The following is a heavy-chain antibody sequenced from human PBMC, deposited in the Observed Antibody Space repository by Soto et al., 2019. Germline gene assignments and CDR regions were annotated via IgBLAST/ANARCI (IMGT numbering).Heavy chain of an antibody. J-gene: IGHJ6*02. CDR1: GYTFTGYY. CDR3: ARSDIVVVPAANYYYYYGMDV. CDR2: INPNGGGT. Sequence: ASVKVSCKASGYTFTGYYMHWVRQAPGQGLEWMGWINPNGGGTNYAQKFQGRVTMTRDTSISTAYMELSRLRSDDTAVYYCARSDIVVVPAANYYYYYGMDVRGQGTTVTVSS. V-gene: IGHV1-2*02. D-gene: IGHD2-2*01.